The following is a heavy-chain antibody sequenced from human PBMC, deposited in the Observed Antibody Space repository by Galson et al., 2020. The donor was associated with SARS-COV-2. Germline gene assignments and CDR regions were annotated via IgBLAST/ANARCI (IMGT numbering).Heavy chain of an antibody. J-gene: IGHJ4*02. CDR2: ISYDGSNK. D-gene: IGHD1-26*01. V-gene: IGHV3-30*18. CDR3: AKSAHGSYSSAVDY. CDR1: GFTFSSYG. Sequence: GESLKISCAASGFTFSSYGMHWVRQAPGKGLELVAVISYDGSNKYYADSVKGRFTISRDNSKNTLYLQMNSLRAEDTAVYYCAKSAHGSYSSAVDYWGKGTLVTVSS.